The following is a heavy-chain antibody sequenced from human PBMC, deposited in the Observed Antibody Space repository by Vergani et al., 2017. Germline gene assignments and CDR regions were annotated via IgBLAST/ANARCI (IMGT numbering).Heavy chain of an antibody. CDR2: IWYDGSNK. J-gene: IGHJ5*02. D-gene: IGHD3-9*01. Sequence: QVQLVESGGGVVQPGRSLRLSCAASGCTFSSYGMHWVRQAPGKGLEWVAVIWYDGSNKYYADSVKGRFTISRDNSKNTLYLQMNSLRAEDTAVYYCARADYDISDNNWFDPWGQGTLVTVSS. CDR3: ARADYDISDNNWFDP. V-gene: IGHV3-33*01. CDR1: GCTFSSYG.